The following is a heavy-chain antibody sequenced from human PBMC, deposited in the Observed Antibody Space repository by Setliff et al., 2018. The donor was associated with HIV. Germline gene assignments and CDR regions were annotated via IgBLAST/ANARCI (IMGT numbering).Heavy chain of an antibody. V-gene: IGHV1-69*05. Sequence: KASGGTFGIYGISWVRQAPGQGLEWMGGTIPMFGTANYAQKFQGRVTITTDESTNTGYMELSSLRSEDTAVYYCARESACSSTSCPKVLDYWGQGTLVTVSS. CDR1: GGTFGIYG. CDR3: ARESACSSTSCPKVLDY. D-gene: IGHD2-2*01. CDR2: TIPMFGTA. J-gene: IGHJ4*02.